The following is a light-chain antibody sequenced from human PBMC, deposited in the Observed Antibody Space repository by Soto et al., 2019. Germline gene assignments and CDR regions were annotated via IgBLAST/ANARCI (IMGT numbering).Light chain of an antibody. V-gene: IGKV3-15*01. CDR2: GAF. CDR3: QQYSYWPK. J-gene: IGKJ1*01. Sequence: PASLAVSPVEGATLSCRASQSVSSKLTWYQQKPGQVPRLLIHGAFTRATGIPPRFRGSGSGTELTLSISSFQFEDLAVYDCQQYSYWPKFGPGTKVGI. CDR1: QSVSSK.